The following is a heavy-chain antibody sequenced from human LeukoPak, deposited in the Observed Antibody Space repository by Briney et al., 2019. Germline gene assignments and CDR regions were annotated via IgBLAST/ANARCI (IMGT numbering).Heavy chain of an antibody. CDR2: IYPGDSDT. V-gene: IGHV5-51*01. J-gene: IGHJ4*02. Sequence: GESLKISCKSSGYSFTSYWIGWVRQMPGKGLEWMGIIYPGDSDTRYSPSFQGQVTISADNSISTAYLQWSSLEASDTAMYYCARHLGPSFYNPFDYWGQGTLVTVSS. CDR3: ARHLGPSFYNPFDY. D-gene: IGHD1-1*01. CDR1: GYSFTSYW.